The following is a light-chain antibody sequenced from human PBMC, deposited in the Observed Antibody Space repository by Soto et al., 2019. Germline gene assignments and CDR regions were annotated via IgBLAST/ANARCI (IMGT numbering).Light chain of an antibody. CDR1: SSDVGGYNY. J-gene: IGLJ1*01. Sequence: QSALTQPRSVSGSPGQSVTIFCTGTSSDVGGYNYVSWYQQHPGKAPKLMIYDVSKRLSGVPDRFSGSKSGNTASLTISGLQAEDEADYYCCSYAGSYCYVFGTGTKVTVL. CDR2: DVS. CDR3: CSYAGSYCYV. V-gene: IGLV2-11*01.